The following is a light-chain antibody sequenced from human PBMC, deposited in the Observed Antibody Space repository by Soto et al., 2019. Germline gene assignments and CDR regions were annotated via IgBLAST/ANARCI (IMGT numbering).Light chain of an antibody. CDR1: SSDVGAYKY. Sequence: QSALTQPASVSGSPGQSITISCTGTSSDVGAYKYVSWYEQHPGKAPKLMIYEVSNRPSGVSNRFSGSKSGNTASLTISGLQAEDEADYYCSSYTYSSTVVFGGGTKLTVL. V-gene: IGLV2-14*01. CDR3: SSYTYSSTVV. J-gene: IGLJ2*01. CDR2: EVS.